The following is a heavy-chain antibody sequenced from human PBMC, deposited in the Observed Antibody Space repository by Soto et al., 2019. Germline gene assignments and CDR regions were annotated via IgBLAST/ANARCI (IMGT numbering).Heavy chain of an antibody. CDR3: ASGGYGSGSSRYYFDY. Sequence: QVQLVESGGGVVQPGRSLRLSCAAAGFTVRSYAMQWVRQAPGKGLEWVAVISYDGSNKYDADSVKGRFTISRDTSKNTLYLQMNSLRAEDKAVDCWASGGYGSGSSRYYFDYWGQGTLVTVSS. J-gene: IGHJ4*02. D-gene: IGHD3-10*01. CDR1: GFTVRSYA. CDR2: ISYDGSNK. V-gene: IGHV3-30-3*01.